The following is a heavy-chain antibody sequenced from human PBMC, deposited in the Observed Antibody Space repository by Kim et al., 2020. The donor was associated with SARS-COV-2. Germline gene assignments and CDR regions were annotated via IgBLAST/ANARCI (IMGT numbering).Heavy chain of an antibody. CDR2: ISSSSSYI. D-gene: IGHD2-2*01. CDR3: ARDPHVGYCSSTSCYGRFDP. Sequence: GGSLRLSCAASGFTFSSYSMNWVRQAPGKGLEWVSSISSSSSYIYYADSVKGRFTISRDNAKNSLYLQMNSLRAEDTAVYYCARDPHVGYCSSTSCYGRFDPWGQGTLVTVSS. V-gene: IGHV3-21*01. J-gene: IGHJ5*02. CDR1: GFTFSSYS.